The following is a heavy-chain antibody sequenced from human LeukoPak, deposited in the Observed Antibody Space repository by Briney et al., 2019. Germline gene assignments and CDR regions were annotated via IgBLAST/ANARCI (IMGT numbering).Heavy chain of an antibody. V-gene: IGHV4-61*01. CDR2: IYYSGST. J-gene: IGHJ6*04. CDR1: GGSVSSGSYY. CDR3: ARDQTRYYHGMDV. Sequence: PSETLSLTCTVSGGSVSSGSYYWSWIRQPPGKGLEWIGYIYYSGSTNYNPSLKSRVTISVDTSKNQFSLKLSSVTAADTAVYYCARDQTRYYHGMDVWGKGTTVTVSS.